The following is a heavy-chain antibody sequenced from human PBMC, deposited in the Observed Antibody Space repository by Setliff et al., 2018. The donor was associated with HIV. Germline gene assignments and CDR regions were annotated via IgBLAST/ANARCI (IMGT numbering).Heavy chain of an antibody. Sequence: SETLSLTCSLSGGSITTYYWSWVRQSPGRGLEWIGFIFFTGTTNYNPSLKSRVTISVDTSKNQFSLNLTSVTAADTAVYYCARRGTIWHGVDYHYMDVWGKGTTVTVSS. D-gene: IGHD2-15*01. V-gene: IGHV4-59*08. CDR2: IFFTGTT. CDR1: GGSITTYY. CDR3: ARRGTIWHGVDYHYMDV. J-gene: IGHJ6*03.